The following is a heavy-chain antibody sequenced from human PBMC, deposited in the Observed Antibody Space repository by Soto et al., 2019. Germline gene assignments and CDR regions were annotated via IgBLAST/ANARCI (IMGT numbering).Heavy chain of an antibody. CDR2: INSDGSNT. V-gene: IGHV3-74*01. J-gene: IGHJ3*02. CDR3: ASGFEGSYHI. CDR1: GVTFSNYW. D-gene: IGHD3-10*01. Sequence: GGSLRLSCAASGVTFSNYWMFWVRQAPVTGLVWLSYINSDGSNTNYADSVKGRFTISRDNAKNTLYLQMNSLRAEDTAVYFCASGFEGSYHIWGQGTVVTVSS.